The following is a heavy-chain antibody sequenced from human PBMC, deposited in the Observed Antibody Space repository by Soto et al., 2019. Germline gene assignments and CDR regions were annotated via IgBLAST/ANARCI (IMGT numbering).Heavy chain of an antibody. CDR2: MNPNSGNT. CDR1: GYTFTSYD. CDR3: ARMDCDSASCLLNWFDP. D-gene: IGHD2-2*01. Sequence: ASVKVSCKASGYTFTSYDINWVRQATGQGLEWMGWMNPNSGNTGYAQKFQGRVTMTRSTSTSTAYMELNSLRSEDTAVYYCARMDCDSASCLLNWFDPWGQGTLGNGS. J-gene: IGHJ5*02. V-gene: IGHV1-8*01.